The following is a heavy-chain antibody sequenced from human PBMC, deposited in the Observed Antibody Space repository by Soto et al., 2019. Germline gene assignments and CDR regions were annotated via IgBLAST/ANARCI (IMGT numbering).Heavy chain of an antibody. J-gene: IGHJ4*02. Sequence: GGSLRLSCAASGFTFSSYGMHWVRQAPGKGLEWVAVISYDGSNKYYADSVKGRFTISRDNSKNTLYLQMNSLRAEDTAVYYCAKVSRNPHYCSGGSCYAWHYDYWGQGTLVTVSS. CDR2: ISYDGSNK. V-gene: IGHV3-30*18. D-gene: IGHD2-15*01. CDR1: GFTFSSYG. CDR3: AKVSRNPHYCSGGSCYAWHYDY.